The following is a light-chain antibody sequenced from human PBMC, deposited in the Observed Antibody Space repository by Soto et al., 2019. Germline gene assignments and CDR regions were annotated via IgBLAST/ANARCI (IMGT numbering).Light chain of an antibody. CDR2: NNN. V-gene: IGLV1-44*01. Sequence: QSVLTQPPSASGTPGQRVTISCSGSSPNIGSNAVNWYQQLPGTAPKLLIYNNNQRPSGVPDRFSGSRSGTSASLAISGLQSDDEADYYCAASDDSLNGYVFGTGTKVTVL. CDR1: SPNIGSNA. J-gene: IGLJ1*01. CDR3: AASDDSLNGYV.